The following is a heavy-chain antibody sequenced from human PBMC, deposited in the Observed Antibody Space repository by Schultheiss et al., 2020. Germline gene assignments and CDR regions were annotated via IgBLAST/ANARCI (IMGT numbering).Heavy chain of an antibody. D-gene: IGHD3-9*01. CDR2: INSDGSST. Sequence: ESLKISCAASGFTFSSYWMHWVRQAPGKGLVWVSRINSDGSSTSYADSVKGRFTISRDNAKNTLYLQMNSLRAEDTAVYYCARAAGISYDIVYGMDVWGPGTTVTVSS. CDR1: GFTFSSYW. V-gene: IGHV3-74*01. J-gene: IGHJ6*02. CDR3: ARAAGISYDIVYGMDV.